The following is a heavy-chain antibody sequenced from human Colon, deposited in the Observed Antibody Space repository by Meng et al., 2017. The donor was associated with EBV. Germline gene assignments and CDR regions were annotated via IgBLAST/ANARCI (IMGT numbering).Heavy chain of an antibody. V-gene: IGHV4-30-2*01. D-gene: IGHD2-21*02. CDR2: IYHGGTT. J-gene: IGHJ5*02. CDR3: ARGPYCGGDCYWFDP. Sequence: QLPLQEPVPGLVHPSPSLSLTCAVSGDSISSGDYSWSWIRQPPGQGLEWSGYIYHGGTTYNTSLKSRVTISVDNSKNQFSLRLTSVTAADTAVYYCARGPYCGGDCYWFDPWGQGTLVTVSS. CDR1: GDSISSGDYS.